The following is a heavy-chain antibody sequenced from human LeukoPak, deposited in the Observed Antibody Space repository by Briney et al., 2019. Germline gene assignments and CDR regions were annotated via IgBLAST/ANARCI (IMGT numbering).Heavy chain of an antibody. CDR3: ARERPGELHDSSGYYGY. Sequence: ASVKVSCKASVGTFNSHSVSWVRQAPGQGLEWMGWINPNSGGTNYVQKFQGWVTMTRDTSISTAYMELSSLSPDDTAVYYCARERPGELHDSSGYYGYWGQGTLVTVSS. D-gene: IGHD3-22*01. CDR2: INPNSGGT. V-gene: IGHV1-2*04. J-gene: IGHJ4*02. CDR1: VGTFNSHS.